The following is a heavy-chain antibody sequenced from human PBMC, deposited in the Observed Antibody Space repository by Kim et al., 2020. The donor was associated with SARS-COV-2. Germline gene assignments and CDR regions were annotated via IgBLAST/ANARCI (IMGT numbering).Heavy chain of an antibody. J-gene: IGHJ4*02. Sequence: YADSVKGRFTISRDNSKNTLYLQMNSLRAEDTAVYYCAKRYGSGSYYGDYWGQGTLVTVSS. D-gene: IGHD3-10*01. V-gene: IGHV3-23*01. CDR3: AKRYGSGSYYGDY.